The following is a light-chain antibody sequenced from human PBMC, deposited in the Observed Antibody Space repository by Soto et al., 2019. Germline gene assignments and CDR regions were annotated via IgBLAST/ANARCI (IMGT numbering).Light chain of an antibody. CDR2: GAS. V-gene: IGKV3-15*01. CDR3: QHYNSWPPWT. Sequence: EIVMTQSPATLSVSPGERATLSCRASQSVSSNLAWYQQKPGQAPRLLIYGASTRATGIPARFSGSGSGTEFTLTISSLQSEDCSVDYWQHYNSWPPWTFGQGTKVEIK. J-gene: IGKJ1*01. CDR1: QSVSSN.